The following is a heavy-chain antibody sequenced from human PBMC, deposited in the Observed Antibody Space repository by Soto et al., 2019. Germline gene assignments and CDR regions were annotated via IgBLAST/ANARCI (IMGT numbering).Heavy chain of an antibody. D-gene: IGHD3-10*01. CDR2: ISYDGSNK. J-gene: IGHJ4*02. CDR1: GFTFSSYA. Sequence: GGSLRLSCAASGFTFSSYAMHWVRQAPGKGLEWVAVISYDGSNKYYADSVKGRFTISRDNSKNTLYLQMNSLRAEDTAVYYCAGGRTYYYGSGSPGLLGYWGQGTLVTVSS. CDR3: AGGRTYYYGSGSPGLLGY. V-gene: IGHV3-30-3*01.